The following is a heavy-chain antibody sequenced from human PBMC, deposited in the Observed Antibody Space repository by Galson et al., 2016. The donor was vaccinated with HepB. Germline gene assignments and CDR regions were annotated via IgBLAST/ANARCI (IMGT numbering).Heavy chain of an antibody. V-gene: IGHV1-46*01. J-gene: IGHJ3*02. Sequence: SVKVSCKASGYTFTSYYIHWVRQAPGQGLEWMGIINPSGGSTIYAQKFQARVSITRDTSATTVHMELRRLRHEDTAVYFGATVIIDFLSGYSSKSAFETWGQGTRVTVSS. CDR2: INPSGGST. CDR3: ATVIIDFLSGYSSKSAFET. D-gene: IGHD3-3*01. CDR1: GYTFTSYY.